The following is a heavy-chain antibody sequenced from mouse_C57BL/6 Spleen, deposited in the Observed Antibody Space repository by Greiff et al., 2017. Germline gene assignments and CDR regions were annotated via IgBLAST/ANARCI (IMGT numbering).Heavy chain of an antibody. CDR3: AREGSPFAMDY. V-gene: IGHV5-4*01. Sequence: EVQRVESGGGLVKPGGSLKLSCAASGFTFSSYAMSWVRQTPEKRLEWVATISDGGSYTYYPDNVKGRFTISRDTAKNNLYLQMSYLKSEDTAMYYCAREGSPFAMDYGGQGTSVTVSS. CDR2: ISDGGSYT. J-gene: IGHJ4*01. CDR1: GFTFSSYA.